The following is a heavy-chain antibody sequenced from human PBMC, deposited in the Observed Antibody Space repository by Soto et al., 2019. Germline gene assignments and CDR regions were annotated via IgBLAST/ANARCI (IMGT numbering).Heavy chain of an antibody. V-gene: IGHV3-9*01. CDR1: GFTFDQYT. CDR3: AKEMITFGDFNYYYMDV. CDR2: ITWHSGTI. J-gene: IGHJ6*03. Sequence: DSGGGLVQPGRSLRLSCAASGFTFDQYTMHWVRQAPGKGLEWVSSITWHSGTIGYADSVKGRFTISRDNAKNSVYLQMNSLRGEDTALYYCAKEMITFGDFNYYYMDVWGKGTTVTVSS. D-gene: IGHD3-16*01.